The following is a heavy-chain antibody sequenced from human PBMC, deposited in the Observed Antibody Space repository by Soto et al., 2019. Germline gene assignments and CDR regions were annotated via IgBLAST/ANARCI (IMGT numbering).Heavy chain of an antibody. CDR1: GGSVSSGSYS. D-gene: IGHD1-26*01. CDR3: ARGGGSYYIAY. Sequence: QVQLQESGPGLVKPSETLSLTCTVSGGSVSSGSYSWSWMRQPPGKGLEWIGYIYHSGTTNYNPSIKSRVTISVDTYKNQFSLKLSSVTAADTAVYYCARGGGSYYIAYWGQGTLVTVSS. CDR2: IYHSGTT. J-gene: IGHJ4*02. V-gene: IGHV4-61*01.